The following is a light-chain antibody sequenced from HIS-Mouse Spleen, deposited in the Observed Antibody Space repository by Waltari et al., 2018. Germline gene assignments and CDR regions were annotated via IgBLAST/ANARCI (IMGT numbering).Light chain of an antibody. CDR3: CSYAGSSTWV. CDR2: EGS. CDR1: SSDVGSYNL. J-gene: IGLJ3*02. Sequence: QSALTQPASVSGSPGQSITISCTGTSSDVGSYNLVSWYQQHPGKAPKRMIYEGSKRPYGVSNRFSGSTSGNTASLTISGLQAEDEADYYFCSYAGSSTWVFGGGTKLTVL. V-gene: IGLV2-23*01.